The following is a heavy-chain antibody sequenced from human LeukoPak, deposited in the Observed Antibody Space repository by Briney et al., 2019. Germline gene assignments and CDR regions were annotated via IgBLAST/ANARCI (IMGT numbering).Heavy chain of an antibody. D-gene: IGHD1-1*01. V-gene: IGHV3-7*04. Sequence: PGGSLRLSCAASGFTFSSSWVNSVRQAPGRGLEWVATINQDGSEKYYVDSLKGRFTISRDNAKNSLYLQMSSLRVEDTAVYYCARGPRNDNFCWGQGTLVTVSS. CDR2: INQDGSEK. J-gene: IGHJ4*02. CDR3: ARGPRNDNFC. CDR1: GFTFSSSW.